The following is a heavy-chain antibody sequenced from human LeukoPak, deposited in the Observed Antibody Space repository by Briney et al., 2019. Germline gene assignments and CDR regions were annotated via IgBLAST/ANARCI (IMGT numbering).Heavy chain of an antibody. J-gene: IGHJ4*02. CDR3: ARGGLNTMYY. CDR1: GFTFSSYW. D-gene: IGHD5-24*01. V-gene: IGHV3-7*04. CDR2: IKPDGSGK. Sequence: GGSLRLSCAVSGFTFSSYWMSWVRHAPGKGLEWVANIKPDGSGKYYVDSVKGRFTISRDNAKNSLYLQMNSLRAEDTAVYYCARGGLNTMYYWGQGTLVTVSS.